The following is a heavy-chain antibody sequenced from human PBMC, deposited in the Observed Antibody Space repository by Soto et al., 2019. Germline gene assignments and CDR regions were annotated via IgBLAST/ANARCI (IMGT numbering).Heavy chain of an antibody. V-gene: IGHV5-51*01. CDR1: GYSFTSYW. Sequence: RGESLKISCKGSGYSFTSYWIGWVRQMPGKGLEWMGIIYPGDSDTRYSPSFQGQVTISADKSISTAYLQWSSLKASDTAMYYFARIGYCSSTSCFYYYYYGMDVWGQGTTVTVSS. CDR3: ARIGYCSSTSCFYYYYYGMDV. J-gene: IGHJ6*02. D-gene: IGHD2-2*01. CDR2: IYPGDSDT.